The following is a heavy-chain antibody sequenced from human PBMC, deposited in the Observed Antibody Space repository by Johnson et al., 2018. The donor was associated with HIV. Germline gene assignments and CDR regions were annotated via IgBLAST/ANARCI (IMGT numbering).Heavy chain of an antibody. J-gene: IGHJ3*02. Sequence: VQLVESGGGFVQPGRSLRLSCAPSGFTIDDDAIHWVRQVPGKGLEWVSGINWNGDNTGYADSLKGRFTISRDNAKNSLYLQMNSLRAEDTALYYCTRARYSSSWYNGDAFDIWGQGTMVTVSS. CDR2: INWNGDNT. D-gene: IGHD6-13*01. V-gene: IGHV3-20*04. CDR3: TRARYSSSWYNGDAFDI. CDR1: GFTIDDDA.